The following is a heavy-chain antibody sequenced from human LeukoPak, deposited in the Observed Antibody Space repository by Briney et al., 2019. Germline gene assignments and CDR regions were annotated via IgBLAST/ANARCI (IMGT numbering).Heavy chain of an antibody. Sequence: GGSLRLSCAAPGFTFSSYEMNWVRQAPGKGLEWVSYISSSGSTIYYADSVKGRFTISRDNAKNSLYLQMNSLRAEDTAVYYCARAPTVGYFDYWGQGTLVTVSS. J-gene: IGHJ4*02. CDR1: GFTFSSYE. CDR2: ISSSGSTI. V-gene: IGHV3-48*03. CDR3: ARAPTVGYFDY.